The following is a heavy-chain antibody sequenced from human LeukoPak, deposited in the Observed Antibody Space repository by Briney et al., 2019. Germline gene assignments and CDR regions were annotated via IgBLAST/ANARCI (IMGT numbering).Heavy chain of an antibody. CDR3: ARDKGGSGTGIDY. V-gene: IGHV1-2*02. D-gene: IGHD3-10*01. CDR2: INPNSGGT. Sequence: GASVKVSCEASGYTFTGYYMHWVRQAPGQGLEWMGWINPNSGGTNYAQKFQGRVTMTRDTSISTAYMELSRLRSDDTAVYHCARDKGGSGTGIDYWGQGTLVTVSS. J-gene: IGHJ4*02. CDR1: GYTFTGYY.